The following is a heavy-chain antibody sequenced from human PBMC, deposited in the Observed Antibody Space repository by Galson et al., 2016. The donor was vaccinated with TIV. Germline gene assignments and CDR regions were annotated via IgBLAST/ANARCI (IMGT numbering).Heavy chain of an antibody. J-gene: IGHJ6*02. Sequence: LRLSCAASGFTFSSYALTWVRQAPGKGLEWVSAISGGGGSSYYGDSVKGRFTISRDNSEKMLYLQMNSLRAEDTAVYYCSKVPSSGFSYYYGIDVWGQGTTVTVS. V-gene: IGHV3-23*01. D-gene: IGHD3-22*01. CDR1: GFTFSSYA. CDR2: ISGGGGSS. CDR3: SKVPSSGFSYYYGIDV.